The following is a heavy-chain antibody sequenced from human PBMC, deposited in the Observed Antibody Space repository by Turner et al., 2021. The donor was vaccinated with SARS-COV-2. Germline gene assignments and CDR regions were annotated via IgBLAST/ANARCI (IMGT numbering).Heavy chain of an antibody. CDR2: IGGSSEET. CDR1: A. Sequence: AIRGVRQAPGRGLAWVSSIGGSSEETYFANSAKGRFTISRDNSKSTLYLQMNSLRADDTAVYYCAKYEGHNAAAFDFWGQGTLVTVSS. CDR3: AKYEGHNAAAFDF. D-gene: IGHD2-15*01. V-gene: IGHV3-23*01. J-gene: IGHJ3*01.